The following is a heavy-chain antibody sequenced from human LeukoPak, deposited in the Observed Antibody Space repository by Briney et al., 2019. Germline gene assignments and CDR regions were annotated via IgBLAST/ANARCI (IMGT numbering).Heavy chain of an antibody. CDR1: GGSISSYY. CDR3: ARGVSRGYSGYDFVF. J-gene: IGHJ4*02. Sequence: SETLSLTCTVSGGSISSYYWSWIRQPPGKGLEWIGYIYYSGSTNYNPSLKSRVTISVDTSKNQFSLKLSSVTAADTAVYYCARGVSRGYSGYDFVFWGQGILVTVSS. D-gene: IGHD5-12*01. CDR2: IYYSGST. V-gene: IGHV4-59*12.